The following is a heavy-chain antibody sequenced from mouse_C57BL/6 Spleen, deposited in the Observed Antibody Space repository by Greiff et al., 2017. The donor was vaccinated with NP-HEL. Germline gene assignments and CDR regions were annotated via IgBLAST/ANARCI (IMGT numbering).Heavy chain of an antibody. V-gene: IGHV2-5*01. Sequence: QVQLQQSGPGLVQPSQSLSITCTVSGFSLTSYGVHWVRQSPGKGLEWLGVIWRGGSTDYNAAFMSRLSITKDNSKSQVFFKMNSLQADDTAIYYCAKNKGFDSNYLMDYWGQGTSVTVSS. D-gene: IGHD2-5*01. CDR3: AKNKGFDSNYLMDY. J-gene: IGHJ4*01. CDR1: GFSLTSYG. CDR2: IWRGGST.